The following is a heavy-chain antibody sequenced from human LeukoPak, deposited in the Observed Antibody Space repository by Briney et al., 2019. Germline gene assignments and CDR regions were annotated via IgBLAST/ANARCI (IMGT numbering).Heavy chain of an antibody. J-gene: IGHJ4*02. CDR3: AREAGYYFDY. V-gene: IGHV3-53*01. CDR1: GFTVTSNY. D-gene: IGHD6-19*01. CDR2: IYSGGST. Sequence: GGSLRRSCAASGFTVTSNYMSWVRQAPGKGLEWVSVIYSGGSTYYADSVKGRFTISRDNSKNTLYLQMNSLRAEDTAVYYCAREAGYYFDYWGQGTLVTVSS.